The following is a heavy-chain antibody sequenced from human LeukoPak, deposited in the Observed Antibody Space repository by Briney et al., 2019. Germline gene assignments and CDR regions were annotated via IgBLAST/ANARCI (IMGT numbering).Heavy chain of an antibody. D-gene: IGHD1-14*01. CDR3: AHHRITFDY. CDR1: GGSISSSSYN. Sequence: PSETLSLTCTVSGGSISSSSYNWAWIRQPPGKGLEWIGNIDNIGSTYYNPSLKSRVTISVDTSKNQFSLKLSSVTAADTAVYYCAHHRITFDYWGQGTLVTVSS. V-gene: IGHV4-39*07. CDR2: IDNIGST. J-gene: IGHJ4*02.